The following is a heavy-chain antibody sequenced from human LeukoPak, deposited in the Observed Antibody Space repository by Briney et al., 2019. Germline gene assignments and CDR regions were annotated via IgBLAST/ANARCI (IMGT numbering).Heavy chain of an antibody. D-gene: IGHD1-14*01. CDR1: GGAFSDYY. Sequence: SETLSLTCAVYGGAFSDYYWSWIRQPPGKGLEWIGEINHSGSTNYNPSLKSRVTISVDTSKNQFSLKLSSVTAADTAVYYCARGPTRPGYYYYYGMDVWGQGTTVTVSS. CDR2: INHSGST. V-gene: IGHV4-34*01. CDR3: ARGPTRPGYYYYYGMDV. J-gene: IGHJ6*02.